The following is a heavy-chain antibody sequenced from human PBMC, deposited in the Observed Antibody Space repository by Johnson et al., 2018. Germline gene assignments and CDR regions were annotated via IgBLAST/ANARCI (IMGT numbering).Heavy chain of an antibody. J-gene: IGHJ1*01. V-gene: IGHV3-30*18. Sequence: QLVESGGGVVQPGTSLRLSCAASGFIFSSYDMHWVRQVPGKGLEWVSGISYDGRKRYYADSMKGRLTISRDNSKNTVYLQMDSLRGEEPAMYYCANGPLVGGDIAEFHDWGQGTLVTVSS. CDR3: ANGPLVGGDIAEFHD. D-gene: IGHD3-16*02. CDR2: ISYDGRKR. CDR1: GFIFSSYD.